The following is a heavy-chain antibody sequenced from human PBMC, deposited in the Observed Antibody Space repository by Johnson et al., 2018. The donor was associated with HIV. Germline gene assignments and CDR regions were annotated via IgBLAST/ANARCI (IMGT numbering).Heavy chain of an antibody. CDR2: IRYDGSNK. J-gene: IGHJ3*01. D-gene: IGHD2-8*02. Sequence: QVQLVESGGGVVQPGGSLRLSCAASGFTFSSYGMHWVRQAPGKGLEWVAFIRYDGSNKYYADSVKGRFTISRDNSKNTLYLQMNSLRAEDTAVYYCAREGGVHCTGGVCYRSTDAFDVWGQGTMVTVSS. V-gene: IGHV3-30*02. CDR3: AREGGVHCTGGVCYRSTDAFDV. CDR1: GFTFSSYG.